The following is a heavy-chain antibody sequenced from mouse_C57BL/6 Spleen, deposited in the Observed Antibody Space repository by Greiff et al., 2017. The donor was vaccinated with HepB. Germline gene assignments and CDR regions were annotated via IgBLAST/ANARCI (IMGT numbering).Heavy chain of an antibody. V-gene: IGHV1-52*01. CDR3: ARWEVTAYYFDY. Sequence: VQLQQSGAELVRPGSSVKLSCKASGYTFTSYWMHWVKQRPIQGLEWIGNIDPSDSETHYNQKFKDKATLTVDKSSSTAYMQVSSLTSEDSAVYYCARWEVTAYYFDYWGQGTTLTVSS. D-gene: IGHD2-2*01. CDR1: GYTFTSYW. CDR2: IDPSDSET. J-gene: IGHJ2*01.